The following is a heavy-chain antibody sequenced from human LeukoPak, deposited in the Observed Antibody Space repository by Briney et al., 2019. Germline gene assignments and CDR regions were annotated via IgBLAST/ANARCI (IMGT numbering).Heavy chain of an antibody. V-gene: IGHV3-23*01. CDR3: GSVRLI. CDR2: ISGIGENT. J-gene: IGHJ4*02. CDR1: GFTFCNYP. Sequence: PGGSLRLCCGAYGFTFCNYPIMWIRQATEKGLEWVPGISGIGENTKYAYSVKGRFTISRDNSKNTLYLQWNSLKGEDTSVYFCGSVRLIGGRGPRDTVSS. D-gene: IGHD5/OR15-5a*01.